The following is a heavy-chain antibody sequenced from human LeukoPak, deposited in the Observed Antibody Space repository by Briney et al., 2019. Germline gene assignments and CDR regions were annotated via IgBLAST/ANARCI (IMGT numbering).Heavy chain of an antibody. CDR3: AKDISAKPFNVWFGEPPHGMDV. D-gene: IGHD3-10*01. CDR1: GFTFDDYA. CDR2: ISWDGGTT. J-gene: IGHJ6*02. V-gene: IGHV3-43D*03. Sequence: GGSLRLSCAASGFTFDDYAIHWVRQAPGKGLEWVSLISWDGGTTYYADSVKGRFTISRDNSKNSLYLQMNSLRTEDTALYYCAKDISAKPFNVWFGEPPHGMDVWGQGTTVTVSS.